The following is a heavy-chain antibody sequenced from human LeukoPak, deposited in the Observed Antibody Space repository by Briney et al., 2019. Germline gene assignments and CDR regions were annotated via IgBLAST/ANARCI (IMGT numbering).Heavy chain of an antibody. CDR2: IIIGINNI. D-gene: IGHD3-10*01. CDR1: GFTFSGVG. Sequence: GGSLRLSGPASGFTFSGVGMNWSRRAQGRGLGWVSSIIIGINNIYYGDSVKGRFTISRDDAKNSLFLQMNSLRAEDTATYYCARDNGDGYYYGSGSWNNWFDPWGQGTLVTVSS. V-gene: IGHV3-21*01. J-gene: IGHJ5*02. CDR3: ARDNGDGYYYGSGSWNNWFDP.